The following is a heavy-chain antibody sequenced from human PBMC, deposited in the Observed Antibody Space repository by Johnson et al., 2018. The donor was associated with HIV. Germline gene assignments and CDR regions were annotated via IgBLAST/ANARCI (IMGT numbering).Heavy chain of an antibody. CDR3: ARVEQQLWLRGAFDI. CDR2: ISSSGSTI. V-gene: IGHV3-66*03. J-gene: IGHJ3*02. D-gene: IGHD5-18*01. CDR1: GFTVSSNY. Sequence: VQLVESGGGLIQPGGSLRLSCAASGFTVSSNYMSWVRQTPGKGLEWVSYISSSGSTIYYADSVKGRLTISRDNSKNTLYLQMNSLRAEDTAVYYCARVEQQLWLRGAFDIWGQGTMVTVSS.